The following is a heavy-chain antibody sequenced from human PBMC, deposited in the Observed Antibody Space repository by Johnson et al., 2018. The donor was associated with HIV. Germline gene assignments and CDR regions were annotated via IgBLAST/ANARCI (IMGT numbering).Heavy chain of an antibody. CDR2: ISYDGSNK. CDR1: GFTFSSYA. V-gene: IGHV3-30-3*01. CDR3: ARVHAAVAGNDAFDI. Sequence: QVQLVESGGGVVQPGRSLRLSCAASGFTFSSYAMHWVRQAPGKGLEWVAVISYDGSNKYYADSVKGRFTISRDNSKNTLYLQTNSRRAEDTAVYYCARVHAAVAGNDAFDIWGQGTMVTVSS. J-gene: IGHJ3*02. D-gene: IGHD6-19*01.